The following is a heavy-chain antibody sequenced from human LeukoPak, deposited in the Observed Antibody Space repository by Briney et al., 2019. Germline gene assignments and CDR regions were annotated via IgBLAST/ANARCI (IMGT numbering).Heavy chain of an antibody. CDR2: IIPIFGTA. CDR1: GGTFSSYA. CDR3: ARSPRSYQLLYWFDP. V-gene: IGHV1-69*13. J-gene: IGHJ5*02. Sequence: SVKVSCKASGGTFSSYAISWVRQAPGQGLEWMGGIIPIFGTANYAQKFQGRVTITADESTGTAYMELSSLRSEDTAVYYCARSPRSYQLLYWFDPWGQGTLVTVSS. D-gene: IGHD2-2*01.